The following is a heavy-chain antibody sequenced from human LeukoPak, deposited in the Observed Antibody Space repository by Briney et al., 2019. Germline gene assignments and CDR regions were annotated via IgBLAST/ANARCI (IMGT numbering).Heavy chain of an antibody. Sequence: GGSLRLSCAASGFTFSSYSMNWVRQAPGKGLEWVSSISSSSSYIYYADSVKGRFTISRDNAKNSLYLQMNSLRAEDTAVYYCARSTATFDYGDDEGFDYWGQGTLVTVSS. D-gene: IGHD4-17*01. CDR1: GFTFSSYS. V-gene: IGHV3-21*01. CDR3: ARSTATFDYGDDEGFDY. CDR2: ISSSSSYI. J-gene: IGHJ4*02.